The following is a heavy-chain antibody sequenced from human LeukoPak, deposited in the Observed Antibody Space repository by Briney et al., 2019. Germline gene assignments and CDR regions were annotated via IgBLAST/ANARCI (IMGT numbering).Heavy chain of an antibody. D-gene: IGHD2-21*01. J-gene: IGHJ2*01. CDR3: ARGRRSGDARYFDL. Sequence: QPGGSLRLSCAASGFTFSSYAMSWVRQAPGKGLEWVSAISGSGGSTYYADSVKGRFTISRDNSKNTLYLQMNSLRAEDTAVYYCARGRRSGDARYFDLWGRGTLVTVSS. CDR2: ISGSGGST. CDR1: GFTFSSYA. V-gene: IGHV3-23*01.